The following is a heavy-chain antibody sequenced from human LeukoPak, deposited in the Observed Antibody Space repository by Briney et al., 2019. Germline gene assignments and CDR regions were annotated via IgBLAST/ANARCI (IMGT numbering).Heavy chain of an antibody. V-gene: IGHV1-18*01. D-gene: IGHD6-13*01. J-gene: IGHJ2*01. Sequence: GASVKVSCKASGYTFTSYGISWVRQAPGQGLEWMGWISAYNGNTNYAQKLQGRVTITADKSTSTAYMELSSLRSEDTAVYYCATIAAAGTPADRFPNWYFDLWGRGTLVTVSS. CDR2: ISAYNGNT. CDR1: GYTFTSYG. CDR3: ATIAAAGTPADRFPNWYFDL.